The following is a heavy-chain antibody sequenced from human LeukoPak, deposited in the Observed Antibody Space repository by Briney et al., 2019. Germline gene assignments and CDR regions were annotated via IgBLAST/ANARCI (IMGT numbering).Heavy chain of an antibody. CDR1: GGSISSYY. Sequence: SETLSLTCTVSGGSISSYYWSWIRQPPGKGLEWIGYICYSGSTNYNPSLKSRVTISVDTSKNQFSLKLSSVTAADTAVYYCARISYSSGWYITNWGQGTLVTVSS. D-gene: IGHD6-19*01. CDR2: ICYSGST. J-gene: IGHJ4*02. V-gene: IGHV4-59*08. CDR3: ARISYSSGWYITN.